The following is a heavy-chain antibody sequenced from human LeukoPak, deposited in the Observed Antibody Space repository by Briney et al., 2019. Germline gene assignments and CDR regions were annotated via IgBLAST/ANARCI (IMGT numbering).Heavy chain of an antibody. D-gene: IGHD5-24*01. CDR2: IYYSGSA. Sequence: PSETLPLTCTVSGGSINNYYGSWIRQPPGKGLEWIGYIYYSGSANYNPSLKSRVTISVDTSKNQFSLKLSSVTAADTGVYYCARGEMATIGYNWGQGTLVTVSS. J-gene: IGHJ4*02. V-gene: IGHV4-59*01. CDR3: ARGEMATIGYN. CDR1: GGSINNYY.